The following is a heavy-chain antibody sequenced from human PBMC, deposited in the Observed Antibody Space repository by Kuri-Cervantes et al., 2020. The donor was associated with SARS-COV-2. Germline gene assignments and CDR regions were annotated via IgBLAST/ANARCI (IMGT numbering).Heavy chain of an antibody. J-gene: IGHJ4*01. CDR2: IASSGSTI. D-gene: IGHD4-11*01. Sequence: GSSLKISCGASEFTFSSYSMNWVRQAPGKGLEWVSVIASSGSTIYYEDSVKGRFTISRDNPKHTLYLQMNSLRSEDTAVYYCARRKSSNSNVHRDPFYSWGQGSLVTVSS. CDR1: EFTFSSYS. CDR3: ARRKSSNSNVHRDPFYS. V-gene: IGHV3-48*01.